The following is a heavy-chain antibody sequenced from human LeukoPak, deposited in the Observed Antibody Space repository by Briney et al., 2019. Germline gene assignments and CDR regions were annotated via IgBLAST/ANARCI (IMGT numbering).Heavy chain of an antibody. V-gene: IGHV3-23*01. Sequence: GGSLRLSCAASGFSISRYIMTWVRQAPGKGLEWVSAISDADAATVYAESVKGRFTISRDNSKNTLYLQMNSLRVDDTAIYYCAKARAGGSTYEYWGQGTLVTVSS. J-gene: IGHJ4*02. D-gene: IGHD3-10*01. CDR1: GFSISRYI. CDR2: ISDADAAT. CDR3: AKARAGGSTYEY.